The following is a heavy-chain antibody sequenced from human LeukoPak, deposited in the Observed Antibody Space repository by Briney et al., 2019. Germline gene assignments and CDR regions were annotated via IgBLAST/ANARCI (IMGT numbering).Heavy chain of an antibody. V-gene: IGHV1-18*01. Sequence: GASVKVSCKTSGYTFTNFGISWVRQAPGQGLEWMGWISAYNGDTNYAQNLQGRVTMTTDTSTNTAYMELRSLRSDDTAVYYCARDVYCSSTSCSTGWGQGTLVTVSS. CDR3: ARDVYCSSTSCSTG. J-gene: IGHJ4*02. CDR1: GYTFTNFG. D-gene: IGHD2-2*02. CDR2: ISAYNGDT.